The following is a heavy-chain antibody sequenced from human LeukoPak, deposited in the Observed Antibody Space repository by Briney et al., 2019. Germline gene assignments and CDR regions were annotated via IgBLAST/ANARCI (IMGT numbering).Heavy chain of an antibody. CDR1: GFTYSSYA. CDR3: AKGGLGCSSTSCFDY. D-gene: IGHD2-2*01. J-gene: IGHJ4*02. CDR2: ISGSGGST. V-gene: IGHV3-23*01. Sequence: PGGSLRLSCAVSGFTYSSYAMSWVRQAPGKGLEWVSSISGSGGSTYYADSVKGRFTISRDNSNNTLYLQMNSLRAEDTAVYYCAKGGLGCSSTSCFDYWGQGTLVTVSS.